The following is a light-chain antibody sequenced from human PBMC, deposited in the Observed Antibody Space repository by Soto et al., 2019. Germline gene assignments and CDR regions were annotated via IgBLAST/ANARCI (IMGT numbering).Light chain of an antibody. V-gene: IGKV1-5*03. CDR3: QQYSSPST. Sequence: DVQITQSPSTLSASVGDRVTITCRASQSISSWLAWYQQEPGKAPKLLIYKASSLVSGVPSRFSGSGSGTEFTLTITSLQPDDFATYYCQQYSSPSTFGQGTKVEIK. J-gene: IGKJ1*01. CDR2: KAS. CDR1: QSISSW.